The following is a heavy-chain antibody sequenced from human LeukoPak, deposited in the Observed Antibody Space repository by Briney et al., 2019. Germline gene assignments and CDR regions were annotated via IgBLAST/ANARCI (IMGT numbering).Heavy chain of an antibody. CDR2: INWNGGST. CDR3: ARDFGSAAAIYEY. Sequence: GGSLRLSCAASGFTFDDYGMSWVRQAPGKGLEWVSGINWNGGSTGYADSVKGRFTISRDSGRNSLFLQMNSLRAEDTAVYYCARDFGSAAAIYEYWGQGTLVTVSS. J-gene: IGHJ4*02. V-gene: IGHV3-20*04. CDR1: GFTFDDYG. D-gene: IGHD6-13*01.